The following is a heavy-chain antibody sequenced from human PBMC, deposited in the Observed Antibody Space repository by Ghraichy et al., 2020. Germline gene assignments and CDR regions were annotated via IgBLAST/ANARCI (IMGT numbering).Heavy chain of an antibody. V-gene: IGHV4-59*01. CDR3: ARAPYIAGFDY. Sequence: SETLSLTCTVSGGSISSYYWSWIRQPPGKGLEWIGYIYYSGSTNYNPSLKSRVTISVDTSKNQFSLKLSSVTAADTAVYYCARAPYIAGFDYWGQGTLVTVSS. D-gene: IGHD2-15*01. J-gene: IGHJ4*02. CDR2: IYYSGST. CDR1: GGSISSYY.